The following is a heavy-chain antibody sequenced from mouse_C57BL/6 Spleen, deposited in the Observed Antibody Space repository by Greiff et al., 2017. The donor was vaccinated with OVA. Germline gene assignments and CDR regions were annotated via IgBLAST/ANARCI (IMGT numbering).Heavy chain of an antibody. J-gene: IGHJ2*01. CDR3: ARDSNYVWYFDY. V-gene: IGHV1-82*01. CDR1: GYAFSSSW. Sequence: QVQLQQSGPELVKPGASVKISCKASGYAFSSSWMNWVKQRPGKGLEWIGRIYPGDGDTNYNGKFKGKATLTADKSSSTAYMQLSSLTSEDSAVYFCARDSNYVWYFDYWGQGTTLTVSS. D-gene: IGHD2-5*01. CDR2: IYPGDGDT.